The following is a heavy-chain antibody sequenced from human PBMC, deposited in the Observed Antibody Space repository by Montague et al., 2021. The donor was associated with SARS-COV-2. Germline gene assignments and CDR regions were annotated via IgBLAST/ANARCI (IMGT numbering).Heavy chain of an antibody. CDR2: IDTGSVS. CDR1: GFSFNSYD. V-gene: IGHV3-13*01. Sequence: SLRLSCAASGFSFNSYDMHWVRQLPGGGLQWVSAIDTGSVSYYADSVEARFVVSRENARNSLYLQMNNLGAGDTAVYYCARTKTATGNFYGLDVWGQGTTVSVSS. J-gene: IGHJ6*02. D-gene: IGHD6-13*01. CDR3: ARTKTATGNFYGLDV.